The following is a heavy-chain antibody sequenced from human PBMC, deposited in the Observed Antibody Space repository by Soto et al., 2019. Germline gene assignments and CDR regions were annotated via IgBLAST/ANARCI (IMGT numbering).Heavy chain of an antibody. D-gene: IGHD3-3*01. CDR1: GGTFSSYA. CDR2: IIPIFGTA. Sequence: QVQLVQSGAEVKKPGSSVKVSCKASGGTFSSYAISWVRQAPGQGLEWMGGIIPIFGTANYAQKFQGRVTITADESTSTAYMELSSLRSEDTAVYYCATRYYDFWSGPSLSESERLSTYYYYGMDVWSQGTTVTVSS. J-gene: IGHJ6*02. CDR3: ATRYYDFWSGPSLSESERLSTYYYYGMDV. V-gene: IGHV1-69*01.